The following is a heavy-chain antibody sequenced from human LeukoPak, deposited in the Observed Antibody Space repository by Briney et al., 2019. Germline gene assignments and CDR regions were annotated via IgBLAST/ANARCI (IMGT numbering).Heavy chain of an antibody. J-gene: IGHJ5*02. CDR2: INPSGGGT. Sequence: ASVKVSCKASGYTFTIYYIHWVRHAPGQALEWMGIINPSGGGTSYAQRFQGRVTMTRDTSTSTVYMELSSLRSEDTAVYYCARKNTDMGNDLNWFDPWGQGTLVTVSS. CDR3: ARKNTDMGNDLNWFDP. V-gene: IGHV1-46*01. CDR1: GYTFTIYY. D-gene: IGHD5-18*01.